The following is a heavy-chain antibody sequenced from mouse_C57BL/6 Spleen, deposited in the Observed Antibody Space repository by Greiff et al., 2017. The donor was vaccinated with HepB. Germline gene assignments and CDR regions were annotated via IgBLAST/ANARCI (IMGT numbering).Heavy chain of an antibody. CDR3: TRLTDSNDEAWLAY. V-gene: IGHV14-3*01. Sequence: EVQLQQSVAELVRPGASVKLSCTASGFNIKNTYMHWVKQRPEQGLEWIGRIDPANGNTKYAPKFQGKATITADTSSNTAYLQLSSLTSEDTAIYYGTRLTDSNDEAWLAYWGQGTLVTVSA. J-gene: IGHJ3*01. D-gene: IGHD2-12*01. CDR2: IDPANGNT. CDR1: GFNIKNTY.